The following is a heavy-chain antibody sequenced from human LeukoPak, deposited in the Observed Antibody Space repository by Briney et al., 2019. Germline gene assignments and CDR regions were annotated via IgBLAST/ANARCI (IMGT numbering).Heavy chain of an antibody. CDR3: ARDAGSGWSSFDY. CDR1: GDSVPSNSAA. Sequence: SQTLSLTCAISGDSVPSNSAAWSWIRQSPSRGLEWLGRTNYRSKWYNDYAVSMKSRITINPDTSKDQFSLQLNSVTPEDTAVYYCARDAGSGWSSFDYWGQGTLVTVSS. D-gene: IGHD6-19*01. CDR2: TNYRSKWYN. V-gene: IGHV6-1*01. J-gene: IGHJ4*02.